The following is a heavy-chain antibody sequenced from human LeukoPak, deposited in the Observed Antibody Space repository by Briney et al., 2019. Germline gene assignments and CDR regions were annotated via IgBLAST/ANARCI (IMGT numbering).Heavy chain of an antibody. CDR2: IYPGDSDP. V-gene: IGHV5-51*01. CDR3: ARHGLGSSWFGFDY. J-gene: IGHJ4*02. Sequence: GEYLKISCKGSGYTFTTYWIGWVRRMPGKGLEWVGIIYPGDSDPRYSPSFQGQVTISADKSISTAYLQWSSLKASDSAMYYCARHGLGSSWFGFDYWGQGTLVTVSS. D-gene: IGHD6-13*01. CDR1: GYTFTTYW.